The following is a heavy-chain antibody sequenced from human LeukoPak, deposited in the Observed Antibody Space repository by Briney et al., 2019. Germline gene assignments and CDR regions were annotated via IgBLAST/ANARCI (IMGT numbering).Heavy chain of an antibody. J-gene: IGHJ3*02. CDR3: ARSYYDSSGYYPHAFHI. D-gene: IGHD3-22*01. CDR2: IIPILGIA. CDR1: GGTFSSYA. V-gene: IGHV1-69*04. Sequence: GASVKVSCKASGGTFSSYAISWVRQAPGQGLEWMGRIIPILGIANYAQKFQGRVTITADKSTSTAYMELSSLRSEDTAVYYCARSYYDSSGYYPHAFHIWGQGTMVTVSS.